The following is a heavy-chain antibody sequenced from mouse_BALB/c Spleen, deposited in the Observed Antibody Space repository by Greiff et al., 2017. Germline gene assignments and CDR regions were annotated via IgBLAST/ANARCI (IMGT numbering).Heavy chain of an antibody. CDR3: ARCGGNYVYYFDY. CDR1: GFNIKDTY. Sequence: EVMLVESGAELVKPGASVKLSCTASGFNIKDTYMHWVKQRPEQGLEWIGRIDPANGNTKYDPKFQGKATITADTSSNTAYLQLSSLTSEDTAVYYCARCGGNYVYYFDYWGQGTTLTVSS. D-gene: IGHD2-1*01. V-gene: IGHV14-3*02. CDR2: IDPANGNT. J-gene: IGHJ2*01.